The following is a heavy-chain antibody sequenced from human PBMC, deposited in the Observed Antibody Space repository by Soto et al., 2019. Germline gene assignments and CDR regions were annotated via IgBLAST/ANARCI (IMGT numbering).Heavy chain of an antibody. CDR1: GFTFNSYS. J-gene: IGHJ4*02. CDR2: ISSTSNTI. Sequence: EVQLVESGGGLVQPGGSVRLSCAASGFTFNSYSMSWVRQAPGKGLEWVSYISSTSNTIYYADSVKGRFTISRDNAKNSLYLHMNSLSAEDTAVYCCARDRGCSGGICYRDLGYWGQGTLVTVSS. D-gene: IGHD2-15*01. CDR3: ARDRGCSGGICYRDLGY. V-gene: IGHV3-48*01.